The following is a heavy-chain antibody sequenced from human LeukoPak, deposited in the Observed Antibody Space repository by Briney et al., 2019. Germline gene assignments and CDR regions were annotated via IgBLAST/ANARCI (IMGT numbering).Heavy chain of an antibody. CDR2: TNPNSGGT. J-gene: IGHJ4*02. D-gene: IGHD5-18*01. Sequence: ASVKVSCRASGYTFTGYYMHWVRQAPGEGLEWMGWTNPNSGGTNYAQKFQGRVTMTRDTSISTAYMELSRLRSDDTAVYYCARVSFGYGQERAVDYWGQGTLVTVSS. CDR1: GYTFTGYY. V-gene: IGHV1-2*02. CDR3: ARVSFGYGQERAVDY.